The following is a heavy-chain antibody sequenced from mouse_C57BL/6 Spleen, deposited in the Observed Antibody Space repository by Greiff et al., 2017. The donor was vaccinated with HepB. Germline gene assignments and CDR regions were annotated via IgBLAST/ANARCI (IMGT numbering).Heavy chain of an antibody. D-gene: IGHD2-4*01. CDR2: INPSSGYT. J-gene: IGHJ2*01. CDR3: ARDDYDDGYYFDY. Sequence: QVQLKESGAELARPGASVKMSCKASGYTFTSYTMHWVKQRPGQGLEWIGYINPSSGYTKYNQKFKDKATLTADKSSSTAYMQLSSLTSEDSAVYYCARDDYDDGYYFDYWGQGTTLTVSS. CDR1: GYTFTSYT. V-gene: IGHV1-4*01.